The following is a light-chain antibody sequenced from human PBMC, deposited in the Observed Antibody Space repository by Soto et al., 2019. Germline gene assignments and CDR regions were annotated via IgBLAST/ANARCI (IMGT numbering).Light chain of an antibody. V-gene: IGKV1-39*01. CDR2: AAS. CDR1: QSISSY. CDR3: QQSHSTPPEWT. J-gene: IGKJ1*01. Sequence: DIRMTQSPSSLSASVGDRVTITCRASQSISSYLNWYQQKPGKGPKLLISAASSLQSGVPSRFSVSGSGTDYTITISSLQPEDFATYYCQQSHSTPPEWTFGQGTKVEVK.